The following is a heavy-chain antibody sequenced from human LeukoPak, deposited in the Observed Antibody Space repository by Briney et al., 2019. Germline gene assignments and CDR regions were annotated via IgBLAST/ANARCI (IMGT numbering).Heavy chain of an antibody. CDR1: DFIFSQYW. Sequence: GGSLRLSCVASDFIFSQYWMSWVRQAPGKGLEWVANIRQDGNETYCVDSVKGRFTISRDNAKKSLYLQMNSLRADDTAVYYCGLGGFDYWGQGTLVTVSS. CDR3: GLGGFDY. V-gene: IGHV3-7*01. D-gene: IGHD2-15*01. CDR2: IRQDGNET. J-gene: IGHJ4*02.